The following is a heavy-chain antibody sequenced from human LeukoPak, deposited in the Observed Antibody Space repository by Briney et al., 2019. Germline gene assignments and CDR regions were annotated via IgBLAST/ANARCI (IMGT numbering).Heavy chain of an antibody. J-gene: IGHJ4*02. V-gene: IGHV1-2*02. CDR3: ARDFDDVIVVVTLDY. CDR1: GYTFTSYY. CDR2: INPNSGGT. Sequence: GASVKVSCKASGYTFTSYYMHWVRQAPGQGLEWIGWINPNSGGTNYAQKFQGRVTMTRDTSISTAYMELSRLRSDDTAVYYCARDFDDVIVVVTLDYWGQGTLVTVSS. D-gene: IGHD2-21*02.